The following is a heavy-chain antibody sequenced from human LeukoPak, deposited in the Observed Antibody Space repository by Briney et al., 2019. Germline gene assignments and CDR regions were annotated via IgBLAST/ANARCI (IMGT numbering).Heavy chain of an antibody. V-gene: IGHV3-30*02. Sequence: TGGSLRLSCAASGFTFSSYGMHWVRQAPGKGLEWVAFIRYDGSNKYYADSVKGRFTISRDNSKNTLYLQMNSLRAEDTAVYYCAKERGYSSPLGYGMDVWGHGTTVTVSS. CDR1: GFTFSSYG. D-gene: IGHD5-18*01. J-gene: IGHJ6*02. CDR3: AKERGYSSPLGYGMDV. CDR2: IRYDGSNK.